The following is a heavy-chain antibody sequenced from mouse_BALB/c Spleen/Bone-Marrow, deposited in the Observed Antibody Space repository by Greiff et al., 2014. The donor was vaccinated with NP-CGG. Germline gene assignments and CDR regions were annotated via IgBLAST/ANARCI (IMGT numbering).Heavy chain of an antibody. V-gene: IGHV1S135*01. Sequence: EVKLMESGTELVKPGASVKVSCKASGYSFTDYNMYWVKQSHGKSLEWIGYIDPYNGGTSYNQKFKGKATLTVDKSSSTAFMHLNSLTSEDSAVYYCASYHSSGYAMDYWGQGTSVTVSS. CDR2: IDPYNGGT. CDR3: ASYHSSGYAMDY. D-gene: IGHD3-1*01. J-gene: IGHJ4*01. CDR1: GYSFTDYN.